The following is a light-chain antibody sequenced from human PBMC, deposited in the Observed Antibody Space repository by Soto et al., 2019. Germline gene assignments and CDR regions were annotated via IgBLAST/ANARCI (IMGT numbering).Light chain of an antibody. V-gene: IGKV1-39*01. J-gene: IGKJ1*01. CDR1: QGISNY. CDR2: GAS. CDR3: QQSFTTPRT. Sequence: DIPMTQSPFSLSASVGDRVIITCRASQGISNYLAWYQQRPGKAPKLLIYGASTLHSGVPSNFSGSGSGTDFTLTISGLQLEDFATYYCQQSFTTPRTFGQGTKVEIK.